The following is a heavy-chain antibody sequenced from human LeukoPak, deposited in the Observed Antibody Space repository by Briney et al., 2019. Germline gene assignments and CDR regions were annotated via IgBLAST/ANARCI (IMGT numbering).Heavy chain of an antibody. CDR2: IYYNGST. Sequence: PSETLSLTCTVSGSSITSSSYFWAWIRQTPGHGLDWIGTIYYNGSTSYNPPFKSRVTLLLDTSKYTFSMKLSSVTAADTAVYYCARGVVTTQGGYGHFDYWGLGTLVTVSS. CDR3: ARGVVTTQGGYGHFDY. V-gene: IGHV4-39*07. J-gene: IGHJ4*02. CDR1: GSSITSSSYF. D-gene: IGHD2-21*02.